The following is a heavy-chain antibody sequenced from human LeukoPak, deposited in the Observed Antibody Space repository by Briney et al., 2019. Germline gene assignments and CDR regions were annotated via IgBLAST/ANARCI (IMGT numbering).Heavy chain of an antibody. V-gene: IGHV3-9*01. Sequence: GGSLRLSCAASGFTFDDYVMHWVRQAPGKGLEWVSGISCNSGSIDYADSVKGRFTISRDNSKNSLYLQMNSLRAADTAVYYCGKDAGYSSSWYAGFIQHWGQGGLVSDCS. CDR1: GFTFDDYV. CDR2: ISCNSGSI. J-gene: IGHJ1*01. CDR3: GKDAGYSSSWYAGFIQH. D-gene: IGHD6-13*01.